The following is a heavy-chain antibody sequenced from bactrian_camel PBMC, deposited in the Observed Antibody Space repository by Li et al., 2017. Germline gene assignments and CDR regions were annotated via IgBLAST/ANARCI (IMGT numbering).Heavy chain of an antibody. J-gene: IGHJ6*01. CDR1: GDTIGRYC. Sequence: VQLVESGGGSVQAGGSLRLSCVASGDTIGRYCMGWFRQIPDKEREAVAGIESDGSTSYANSVKGRFTISRDNARNTVYLEMNSLKSEDTALYYCATPAAIVLTVWTYQSWGQGTQVTVS. V-gene: IGHV3S56*01. CDR2: IESDGST. D-gene: IGHD3*01. CDR3: ATPAAIVLTVWTYQS.